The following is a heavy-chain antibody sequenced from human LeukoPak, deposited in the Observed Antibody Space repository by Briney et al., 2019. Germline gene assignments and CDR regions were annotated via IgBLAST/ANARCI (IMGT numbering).Heavy chain of an antibody. D-gene: IGHD2-2*03. CDR3: ARDPQYTYGYPTYDY. V-gene: IGHV1-2*02. Sequence: ASVRVSCKASGFIFTDFHLHWVRQAPGQGLEWMGDINLRNGQFKFAQKFQGRATMTRNPPISTVYVDLSGLTPDDTPVYYCARDPQYTYGYPTYDYWGQGTLVTVSS. CDR2: INLRNGQF. J-gene: IGHJ4*02. CDR1: GFIFTDFH.